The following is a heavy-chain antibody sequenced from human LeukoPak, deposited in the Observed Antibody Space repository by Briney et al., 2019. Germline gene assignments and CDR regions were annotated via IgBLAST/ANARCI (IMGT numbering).Heavy chain of an antibody. CDR2: ISSSGFTM. D-gene: IGHD1-1*01. J-gene: IGHJ4*02. V-gene: IGHV3-48*03. Sequence: GGSLRLSCEDSGFTFRSYEMNWVRQAPGKGLEWVSYISSSGFTMYYADSVEGRFTISRDNARNSLYLQMNSLRAEDTAVYYCARQSSIWNDGTNTDFNSWGQGTLVTVSS. CDR3: ARQSSIWNDGTNTDFNS. CDR1: GFTFRSYE.